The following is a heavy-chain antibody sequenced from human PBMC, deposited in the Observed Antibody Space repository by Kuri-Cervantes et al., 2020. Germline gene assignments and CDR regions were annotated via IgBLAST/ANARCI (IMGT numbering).Heavy chain of an antibody. CDR2: IYSGGST. J-gene: IGHJ4*02. D-gene: IGHD3-22*01. CDR1: GFTVSSNY. Sequence: GESLKISCAASGFTVSSNYMSWVRQAPGKGLEWVSVIYSGGSTYYADSVKGRFTISRDNSKNTLYLQMNSLRAEDTAVYYCARDYYDCSGHSYWGQGTLVTVSS. V-gene: IGHV3-66*02. CDR3: ARDYYDCSGHSY.